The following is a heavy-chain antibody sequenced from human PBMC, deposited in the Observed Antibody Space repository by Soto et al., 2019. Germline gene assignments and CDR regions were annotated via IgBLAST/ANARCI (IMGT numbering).Heavy chain of an antibody. CDR3: ARHKGYYYYMDV. V-gene: IGHV4-59*08. CDR1: VGSISSYY. CDR2: IYYSGST. J-gene: IGHJ6*03. Sequence: SETLSLSCNVPVGSISSYYWSWIRQPPGKGLEWIGYIYYSGSTNYNPSLKSRVTISVDTSKNQFSLKLSSVTAADTAVYYCARHKGYYYYMDVWGKGTTVTVSS.